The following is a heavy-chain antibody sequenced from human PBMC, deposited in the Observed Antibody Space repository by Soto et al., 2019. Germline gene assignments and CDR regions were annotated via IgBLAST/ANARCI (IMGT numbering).Heavy chain of an antibody. V-gene: IGHV1-2*02. CDR2: INPNSGGT. D-gene: IGHD2-15*01. CDR3: AGYCSGAGCCPDYFYYNAMDV. Sequence: GASGKASCRASRYTFTGYYLHWVRQSPEQGLEWMGWINPNSGGTNYAQKFQGRVTMTRETSISTAYMELSRLRSEDTAVYYCAGYCSGAGCCPDYFYYNAMDVWGQGPTVTVSS. J-gene: IGHJ6*02. CDR1: RYTFTGYY.